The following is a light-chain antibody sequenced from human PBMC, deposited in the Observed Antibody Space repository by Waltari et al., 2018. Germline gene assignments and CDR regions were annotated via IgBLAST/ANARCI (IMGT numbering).Light chain of an antibody. CDR3: QSTDASETFV. Sequence: SDELTQPPSVSVSPGQTARITCSGEILSKEYAHWYQHKPGQAPVLVIYKDSERPSGIPDRFSGSSSGTTVTLTISAVQAEDEAAYYCQSTDASETFVFGTGTTVTVL. CDR1: ILSKEY. CDR2: KDS. V-gene: IGLV3-25*03. J-gene: IGLJ1*01.